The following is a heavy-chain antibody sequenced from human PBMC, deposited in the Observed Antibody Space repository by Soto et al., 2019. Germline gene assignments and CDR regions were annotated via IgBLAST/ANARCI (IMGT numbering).Heavy chain of an antibody. CDR1: GFTFSSYG. CDR3: AKDHLGRDYYYYGMDV. D-gene: IGHD1-26*01. Sequence: QVQLVESGGGVVQPGRSLRLSCAASGFTFSSYGMHWVRQAPGRGLEWVADISYDGSNKYYADSVKGRFTISRDNSKNTLYLQMNSLRAEDTAVYYCAKDHLGRDYYYYGMDVWGQGTTVTVSS. J-gene: IGHJ6*02. V-gene: IGHV3-30*18. CDR2: ISYDGSNK.